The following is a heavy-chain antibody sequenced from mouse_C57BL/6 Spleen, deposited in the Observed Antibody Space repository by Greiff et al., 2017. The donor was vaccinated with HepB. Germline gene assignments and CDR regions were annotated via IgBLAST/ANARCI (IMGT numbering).Heavy chain of an antibody. V-gene: IGHV5-17*01. CDR3: ARNGLLRYLDY. CDR2: ISSGSSTI. Sequence: EVHLVESGGGLVKPGGSLKLSCAASGFTFSDYGMHWVRQAPEKGLEWVAYISSGSSTIYYADTVKGRFTISRDNAKNTQFLQMTSLRSEDTAMYYCARNGLLRYLDYWGKGTTLTVSS. D-gene: IGHD1-1*01. CDR1: GFTFSDYG. J-gene: IGHJ2*01.